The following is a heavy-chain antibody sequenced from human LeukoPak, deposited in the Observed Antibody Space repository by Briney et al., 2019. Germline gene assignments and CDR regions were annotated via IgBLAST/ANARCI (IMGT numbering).Heavy chain of an antibody. D-gene: IGHD2-21*02. J-gene: IGHJ1*01. CDR2: ISYTGST. V-gene: IGHV4-31*03. Sequence: SQTLSLTCTVSGGSISSGGYYWRWIRQHPGKGLEWIGYISYTGSTYYNPSLKSRVTISVDTSKNQFSLKLSSVTAADTAVYYCARSPHIVVVTAMGEYFQHWGQGTLVTVSS. CDR1: GGSISSGGYY. CDR3: ARSPHIVVVTAMGEYFQH.